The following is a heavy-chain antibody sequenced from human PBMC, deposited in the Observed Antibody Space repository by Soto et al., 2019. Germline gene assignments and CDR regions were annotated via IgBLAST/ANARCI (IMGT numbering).Heavy chain of an antibody. V-gene: IGHV4-31*03. CDR2: IYYSGST. Sequence: QVQLQESGPGLVKPSQTLSLTCTVSGGSISSGGYYWSWIRQHPGKGLEWIGYIYYSGSTYYNPSRKRRVTRSRDTSKNQVSLKLSSVTAADTAVYYCARGTYYNWFDPWGQGTLVTVSS. D-gene: IGHD3-10*01. J-gene: IGHJ5*02. CDR1: GGSISSGGYY. CDR3: ARGTYYNWFDP.